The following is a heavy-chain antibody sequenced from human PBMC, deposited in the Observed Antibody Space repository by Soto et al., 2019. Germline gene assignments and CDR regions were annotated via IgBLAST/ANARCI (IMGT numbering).Heavy chain of an antibody. CDR3: ARDRKYSKRYYYYYGMDV. D-gene: IGHD4-4*01. CDR1: GGSISSYY. J-gene: IGHJ6*02. CDR2: IYYSGST. V-gene: IGHV4-59*01. Sequence: SETLSPTCTVSGGSISSYYLSWIRQPPGKGLEWIGYIYYSGSTNYNPSLKSRVTISVDTSKNQFSLKLSSVTAADTAVYYCARDRKYSKRYYYYYGMDVWGQGTTVTVSS.